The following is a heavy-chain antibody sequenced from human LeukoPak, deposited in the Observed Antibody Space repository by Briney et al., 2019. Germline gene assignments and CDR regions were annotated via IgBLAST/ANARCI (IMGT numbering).Heavy chain of an antibody. D-gene: IGHD6-13*01. CDR3: ARDRPGGSSLDY. CDR2: MHYSGST. Sequence: SETLFLICTGAGVSISGYYWSWIRQAPGKGLEWIGNMHYSGSTKYNPSLKSRVTISVDTSKNQFSLKLTSVTAADTAVYYCARDRPGGSSLDYWGQGTLVTVSS. J-gene: IGHJ4*02. V-gene: IGHV4-59*01. CDR1: GVSISGYY.